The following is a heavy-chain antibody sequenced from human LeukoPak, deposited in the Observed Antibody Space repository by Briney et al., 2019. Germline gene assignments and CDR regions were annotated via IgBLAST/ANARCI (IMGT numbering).Heavy chain of an antibody. D-gene: IGHD3-16*01. CDR1: GFTLSSCS. CDR2: ISSSSSSI. Sequence: GGSLRLSCAASGFTLSSCSMNWVRQAPGKGLEWVSYISSSSSSIYYADSVKGRFTISRDNAKNSLYLQMNSLRAEDTAVYYCAKRCNHPIRGEEAFDIWGQGTMVTVSS. CDR3: AKRCNHPIRGEEAFDI. V-gene: IGHV3-48*01. J-gene: IGHJ3*02.